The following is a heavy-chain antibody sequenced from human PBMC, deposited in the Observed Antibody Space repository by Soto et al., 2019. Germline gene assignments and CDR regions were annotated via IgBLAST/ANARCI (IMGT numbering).Heavy chain of an antibody. Sequence: SETLSLTCAVYGGSFSGYYWSWIRQPPGKGLEWIGEINHSGSTNYNPSLKSRVTISVDTSKNQFSLKLSSVTAADTAVYYCARLMVRGVWSRYRWFALWGQGTLVTVSS. CDR2: INHSGST. J-gene: IGHJ5*02. V-gene: IGHV4-34*01. CDR1: GGSFSGYY. CDR3: ARLMVRGVWSRYRWFAL. D-gene: IGHD3-10*01.